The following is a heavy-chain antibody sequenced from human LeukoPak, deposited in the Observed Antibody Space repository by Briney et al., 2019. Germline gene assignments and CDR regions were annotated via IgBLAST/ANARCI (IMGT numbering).Heavy chain of an antibody. CDR2: ISHGGSTI. J-gene: IGHJ4*02. V-gene: IGHV3-11*04. CDR1: GFTFSDYY. Sequence: GGSLRLSCAASGFTFSDYYMSWIRQVPGKGPEWLSYISHGGSTIYYADSAKGRFTISRENANNSLYLQMNSLRAEDTAVYYCARMSPERPSWSGSVFPDYWGQGTLVIVSS. D-gene: IGHD3-3*01. CDR3: ARMSPERPSWSGSVFPDY.